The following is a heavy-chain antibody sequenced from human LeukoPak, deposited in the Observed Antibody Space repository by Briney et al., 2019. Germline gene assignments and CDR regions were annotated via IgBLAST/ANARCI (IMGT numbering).Heavy chain of an antibody. D-gene: IGHD3-22*01. V-gene: IGHV1-46*01. Sequence: GASVKVSCKASGYTLTSYDINWVRQATGQGLEWMGIINPSDGGTSYAQKFLDRITMARDTSASTVYMELSSLTSDDTAVYYCARDYGDSSGYADYWGQGTQVTVSS. CDR1: GYTLTSYD. J-gene: IGHJ4*02. CDR3: ARDYGDSSGYADY. CDR2: INPSDGGT.